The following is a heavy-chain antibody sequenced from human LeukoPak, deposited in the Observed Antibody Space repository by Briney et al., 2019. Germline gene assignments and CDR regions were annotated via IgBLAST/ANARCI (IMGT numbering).Heavy chain of an antibody. CDR2: INPNSGGT. Sequence: ASVKVSRKASGYTFTGYYMHWVRQAPGQGLEWMGWINPNSGGTNYAQKFQGRVTMTRDTSISTAYMELSRLRSDDTAVYYCARAPPRGSGSYYLLGYWGQGTLVTVSS. J-gene: IGHJ4*02. V-gene: IGHV1-2*02. D-gene: IGHD1-26*01. CDR1: GYTFTGYY. CDR3: ARAPPRGSGSYYLLGY.